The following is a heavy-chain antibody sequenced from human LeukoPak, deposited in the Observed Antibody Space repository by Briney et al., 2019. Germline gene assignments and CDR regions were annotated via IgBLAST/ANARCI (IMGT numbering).Heavy chain of an antibody. Sequence: PGGSLRLSCAASGFTFSIDATSWVRQAPGKGLEWVSYISSSSSYTNYADSVKGRFPSTRDNVNRALYLQMDILRAEDTMVYECARARDAHTTCLNPGGKGTRVTVSS. CDR1: GFTFSIDA. V-gene: IGHV3-11*05. CDR2: ISSSSSYT. J-gene: IGHJ4*02. CDR3: ARARDAHTTCLNP. D-gene: IGHD1-14*01.